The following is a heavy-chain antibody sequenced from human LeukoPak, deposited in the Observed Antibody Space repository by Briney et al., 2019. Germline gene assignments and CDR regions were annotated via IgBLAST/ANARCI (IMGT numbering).Heavy chain of an antibody. J-gene: IGHJ3*01. D-gene: IGHD3-10*01. CDR2: IYPGDSDT. CDR1: GYSFTGHW. CDR3: ARYGKSGTYSHGFDV. Sequence: GGSLKISCEAFGYSFTGHWIGWVRQLPGRGLEFMGTIYPGDSDTRYSPSFEGRVSISVDKSISTAYLQWSGLKASDTAMYYCARYGKSGTYSHGFDVWGQGTMVIVSS. V-gene: IGHV5-51*01.